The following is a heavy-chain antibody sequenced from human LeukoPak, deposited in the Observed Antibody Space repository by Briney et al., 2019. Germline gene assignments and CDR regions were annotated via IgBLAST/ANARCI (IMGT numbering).Heavy chain of an antibody. J-gene: IGHJ5*02. Sequence: PSETLSLTCTVSGGSVSSYYWSWIRQPPGKGLEWIGYIYYSGSTNYNPSLKSRVTISVDTSKNQFSLKLSSLTAADTAVYYCARQLWFGELSSWCDPWGQGTLVTVSS. CDR2: IYYSGST. D-gene: IGHD3-10*01. CDR3: ARQLWFGELSSWCDP. V-gene: IGHV4-59*02. CDR1: GGSVSSYY.